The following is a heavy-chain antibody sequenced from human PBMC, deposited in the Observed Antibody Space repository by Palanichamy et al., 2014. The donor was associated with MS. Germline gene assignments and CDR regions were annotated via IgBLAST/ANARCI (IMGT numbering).Heavy chain of an antibody. CDR1: GGSISSYY. Sequence: QVQLQESGPGLVKPSETLSLTCTVSGGSISSYYWSWIRQPPGKGLEWIGYIYYSGSTNYSPSLKSRVTISVDTSKNQFSPKLSSVTAADTAVYYCARLFISRDTMIVVDPDWYFDLWGRGTLVTVSS. J-gene: IGHJ2*01. D-gene: IGHD3-22*01. V-gene: IGHV4-59*01. CDR2: IYYSGST. CDR3: ARLFISRDTMIVVDPDWYFDL.